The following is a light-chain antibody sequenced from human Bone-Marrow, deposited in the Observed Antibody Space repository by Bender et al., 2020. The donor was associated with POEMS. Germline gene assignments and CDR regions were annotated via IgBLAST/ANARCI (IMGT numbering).Light chain of an antibody. CDR3: SSHGGSNNFVI. Sequence: QSALTQPPSASGSPGQSVTISCTGTSSDVGGYNSVSWYQQHPGKAPKLMIYEVTERPSGVPDRFFGSKSGNTASLTVSGLQADDEADYYCSSHGGSNNFVIFGGVTKLTVL. CDR2: EVT. V-gene: IGLV2-8*01. CDR1: SSDVGGYNS. J-gene: IGLJ2*01.